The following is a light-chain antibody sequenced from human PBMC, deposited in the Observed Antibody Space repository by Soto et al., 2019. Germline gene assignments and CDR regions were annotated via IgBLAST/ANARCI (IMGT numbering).Light chain of an antibody. Sequence: QSALTQAASVSGSPGQSITISCTGTSSDVGGYNYVSWYQQHPGKAPNLMIYEVSNRPSGVSNRFSGSKSGNTASLTISGLQAEDEADYYCSSYTSSSTLDFGTGTKVTVL. J-gene: IGLJ1*01. V-gene: IGLV2-14*01. CDR2: EVS. CDR1: SSDVGGYNY. CDR3: SSYTSSSTLD.